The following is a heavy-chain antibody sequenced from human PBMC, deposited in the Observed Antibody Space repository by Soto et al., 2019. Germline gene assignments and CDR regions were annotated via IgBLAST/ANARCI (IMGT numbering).Heavy chain of an antibody. J-gene: IGHJ4*02. CDR2: ISFDGNNK. CDR1: GFTFSSYA. CDR3: GRCSSTSCHLGADY. V-gene: IGHV3-30-3*01. Sequence: QVQLVESAGGVVQPGRSLRLSCAASGFTFSSYALHWVRQAPGRGLEWVALISFDGNNKYYANSVKGRFTISRDNSKNTLYLQVSSLRAEDTAVYYCGRCSSTSCHLGADYWGQGTLVTVSS. D-gene: IGHD2-2*01.